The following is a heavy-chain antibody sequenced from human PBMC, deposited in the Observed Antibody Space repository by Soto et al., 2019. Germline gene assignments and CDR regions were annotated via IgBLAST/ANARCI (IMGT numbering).Heavy chain of an antibody. CDR3: ARDRGRYYDILTGYYTASYYGMDV. CDR1: GYTFTGYY. D-gene: IGHD3-9*01. Sequence: ASVKVSCKASGYTFTGYYMHWVRQAPGQGLEWMGWINPNSGGTNYAQKFQGWVTMTRDTSISTAYMELGRLRSDDTAVYYCARDRGRYYDILTGYYTASYYGMDVWGQGTTVTVSS. V-gene: IGHV1-2*04. CDR2: INPNSGGT. J-gene: IGHJ6*02.